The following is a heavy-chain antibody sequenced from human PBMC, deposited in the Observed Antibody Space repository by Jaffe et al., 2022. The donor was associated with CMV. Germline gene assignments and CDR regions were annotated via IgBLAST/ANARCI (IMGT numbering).Heavy chain of an antibody. J-gene: IGHJ2*01. V-gene: IGHV3-53*02. D-gene: IGHD6-19*01. CDR3: ARDSSGWLLWYFEV. Sequence: EVQLVETGGGLIQPGGSLRLSCAASGFSVTNSYMNWVRQAPGKGLEWVSLIYAGGVTYYADAVRGRFTISRDDSKNTLYLQMNSLRAEDTAMYYCARDSSGWLLWYFEVWGRGALVTVSS. CDR2: IYAGGVT. CDR1: GFSVTNSY.